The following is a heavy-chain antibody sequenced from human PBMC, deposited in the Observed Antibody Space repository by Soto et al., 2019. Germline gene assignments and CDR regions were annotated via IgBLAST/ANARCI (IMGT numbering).Heavy chain of an antibody. V-gene: IGHV3-23*01. CDR3: AKDRADDYCSGGSCYSIYNWFDP. CDR1: GFTFRSYA. CDR2: ISGSGGST. Sequence: GGSLSLSCAASGFTFRSYAMSWVRQAPGKGLEWVSAISGSGGSTYYADSVKGRFTISRDNSKNTLYLQMNSLRAEDTAVYYCAKDRADDYCSGGSCYSIYNWFDPWGQGTLVTVSS. J-gene: IGHJ5*02. D-gene: IGHD2-15*01.